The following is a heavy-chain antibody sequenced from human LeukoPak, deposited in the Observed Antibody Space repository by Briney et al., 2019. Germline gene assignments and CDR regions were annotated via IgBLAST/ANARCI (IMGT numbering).Heavy chain of an antibody. CDR3: ANGGYCSVGSCYPNYFDY. CDR2: ISGSGSST. J-gene: IGHJ4*02. CDR1: GFTFNNYA. D-gene: IGHD2-15*01. Sequence: GGSLRLSCAASGFTFNNYALTWVRQTPGKGLEWVSTISGSGSSTHYADSVKGRFTISRDNSKNTLYLQMNSLRAEDTAVYYCANGGYCSVGSCYPNYFDYWGQGTLVTVSS. V-gene: IGHV3-23*01.